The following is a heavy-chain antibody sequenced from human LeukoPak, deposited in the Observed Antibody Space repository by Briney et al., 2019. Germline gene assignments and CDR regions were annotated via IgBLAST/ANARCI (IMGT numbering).Heavy chain of an antibody. CDR1: GFTFSNYW. CDR2: IKEDGSRN. D-gene: IGHD3-10*01. Sequence: PGGSLRLSCAASGFTFSNYWMSWVRQAPGKGLEWVANIKEDGSRNHYVDSVKGRFTISRDNAKNSLYLQMNSLRDEDTAVYYCARAQTYYGSGSYLYWGQGTLVTVSS. V-gene: IGHV3-7*02. CDR3: ARAQTYYGSGSYLY. J-gene: IGHJ4*02.